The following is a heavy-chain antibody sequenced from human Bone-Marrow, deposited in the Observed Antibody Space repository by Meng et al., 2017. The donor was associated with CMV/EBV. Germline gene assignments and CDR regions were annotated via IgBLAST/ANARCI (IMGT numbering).Heavy chain of an antibody. CDR3: ARTPWDYGGNSYYCDD. D-gene: IGHD4-23*01. CDR2: IYYSGST. J-gene: IGHJ4*01. CDR1: GGPISSYY. V-gene: IGHV4-59*01. Sequence: SEPLSSTCTVPGGPISSYYWSWIRQPPGKGLEWIGYIYYSGSTNYNPTLKSRVTISVDTSKNQFSLKLSSVTAADTAVYYCARTPWDYGGNSYYCDDWGHRKRVNVAS.